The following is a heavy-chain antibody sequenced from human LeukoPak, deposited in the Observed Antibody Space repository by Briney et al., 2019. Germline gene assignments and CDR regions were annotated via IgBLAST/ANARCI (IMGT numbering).Heavy chain of an antibody. Sequence: GGSLRLSCAASGFTFSSYAMHWVRQAPGKGLECVSAISSNGGSTYYANSVKGRFTISRDNSKNTLYLQMSSLRAEDTAVYYCVEGTVTGIGAFDIWGQGTMVTVSS. V-gene: IGHV3-64*01. J-gene: IGHJ3*02. CDR2: ISSNGGST. D-gene: IGHD4-17*01. CDR1: GFTFSSYA. CDR3: VEGTVTGIGAFDI.